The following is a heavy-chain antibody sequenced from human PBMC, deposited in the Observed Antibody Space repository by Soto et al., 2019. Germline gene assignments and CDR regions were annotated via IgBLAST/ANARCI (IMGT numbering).Heavy chain of an antibody. J-gene: IGHJ6*02. V-gene: IGHV4-59*08. Sequence: SETLSLTCTVSGGSISSYYWSWIRQPPGKGLEWIGYIYYSGSTNYNPSLKSRVTISVDTSKNQFSLKLSSVTAADTAVYYCARAYSSSWKDYGMDVWGQGXTVTV. CDR2: IYYSGST. CDR3: ARAYSSSWKDYGMDV. D-gene: IGHD6-13*01. CDR1: GGSISSYY.